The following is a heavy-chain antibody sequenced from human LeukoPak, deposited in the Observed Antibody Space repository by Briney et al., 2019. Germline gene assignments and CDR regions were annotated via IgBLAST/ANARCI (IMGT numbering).Heavy chain of an antibody. Sequence: PGGSLRLSCAASGFTFSSYEMNWVRQAPGKGLEWVSYISSSGSMIYHADSVKGRFTISRDNAKNSLYLQMNSLTAEDTAVYYCARDAVNWGQGTLVTVSS. CDR3: ARDAVN. CDR1: GFTFSSYE. D-gene: IGHD6-19*01. V-gene: IGHV3-48*03. CDR2: ISSSGSMI. J-gene: IGHJ4*02.